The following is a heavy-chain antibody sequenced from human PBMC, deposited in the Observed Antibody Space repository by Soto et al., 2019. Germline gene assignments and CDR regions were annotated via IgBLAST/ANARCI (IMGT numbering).Heavy chain of an antibody. J-gene: IGHJ6*02. V-gene: IGHV3-30*18. D-gene: IGHD5-18*01. Sequence: GGSLRLSCAASGFTFSSYGMHWVRQAPGKGLEWVAVISYDGSNKYYADSVKGRFTISRDNSKNTLYLQMNSLRAEDTAVYYCAKDRDGAMVTSFFSIYYYYGMDVWGQGTTVTVSS. CDR2: ISYDGSNK. CDR3: AKDRDGAMVTSFFSIYYYYGMDV. CDR1: GFTFSSYG.